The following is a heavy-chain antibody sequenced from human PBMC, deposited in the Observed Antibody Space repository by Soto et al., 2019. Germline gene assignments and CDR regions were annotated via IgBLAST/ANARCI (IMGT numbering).Heavy chain of an antibody. CDR3: GGGVGGYNGMDV. CDR1: GYTFTTYA. D-gene: IGHD3-16*01. CDR2: ISAYNGNT. J-gene: IGHJ6*02. Sequence: QVQLAQSGVEVKKPGASVTVSCKTSGYTFTTYAINWVRQAPGQGLEWMGWISAYNGNTDYAQKLQGRVTMTTDTPPTTVYMELRGLRSGDTAVYYCGGGVGGYNGMDVWGQGTTVTVSS. V-gene: IGHV1-18*01.